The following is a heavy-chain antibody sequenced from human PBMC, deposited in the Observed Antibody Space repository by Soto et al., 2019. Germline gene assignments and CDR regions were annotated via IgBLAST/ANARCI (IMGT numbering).Heavy chain of an antibody. V-gene: IGHV1-18*04. CDR2: ISAFNHDT. Sequence: QVHLVESGAEVKKPGASVRVSCKASGYTYSIYGISWVRQAPGQGLEWMGWISAFNHDTNYVQKFQGRLTMATDTSTSTAFMELRSLTSDDTAVYYCARDPSNTSGNKLYLDYWGQGTLVTVSS. J-gene: IGHJ4*02. D-gene: IGHD3-22*01. CDR3: ARDPSNTSGNKLYLDY. CDR1: GYTYSIYG.